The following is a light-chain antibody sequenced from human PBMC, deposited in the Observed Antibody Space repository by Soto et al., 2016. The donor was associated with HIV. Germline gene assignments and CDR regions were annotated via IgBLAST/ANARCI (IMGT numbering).Light chain of an antibody. CDR1: QTISSY. CDR2: DAS. Sequence: DIQMTQSPSSLSASVGDRVTITCRASQTISSYLNWYQQKPGKAPNLLIHDASSLQSGDPSRFSGSGSGTDFTLTISSLQPDDFATYYCQQYNSYSWTFGQGTKVEIK. V-gene: IGKV1-5*01. CDR3: QQYNSYSWT. J-gene: IGKJ1*01.